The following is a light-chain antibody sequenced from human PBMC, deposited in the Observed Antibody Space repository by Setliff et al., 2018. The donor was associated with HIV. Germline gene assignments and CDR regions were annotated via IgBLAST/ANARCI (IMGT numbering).Light chain of an antibody. J-gene: IGLJ1*01. V-gene: IGLV3-21*03. Sequence: SYELTQPPSVSVAPGKTATITCGGNNIERRGVHWYQQKPGQAPVVVVHDDSDRPAGIPERFSGSNSGNTATLTISRVEAGDEADYYCQVWDSSSNQFVFGIGTKVTVL. CDR3: QVWDSSSNQFV. CDR1: NIERRG. CDR2: DDS.